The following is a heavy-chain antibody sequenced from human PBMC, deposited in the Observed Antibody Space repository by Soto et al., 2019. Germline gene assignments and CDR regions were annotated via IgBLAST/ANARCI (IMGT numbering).Heavy chain of an antibody. Sequence: QVRLQEWGPGLVKPSQTLSLKCSVSGGSITTGGRYWSWIRQLPGKGLEWIGDIYYSGNTYYNASLKSRVTISVEAAKNQFSLKLSSVTAAVTAVYYCAQALVFTGGDGFDIWGQGRLVTLSS. CDR3: AQALVFTGGDGFDI. CDR2: IYYSGNT. J-gene: IGHJ3*02. V-gene: IGHV4-31*02. D-gene: IGHD1-1*01. CDR1: GGSITTGGRY.